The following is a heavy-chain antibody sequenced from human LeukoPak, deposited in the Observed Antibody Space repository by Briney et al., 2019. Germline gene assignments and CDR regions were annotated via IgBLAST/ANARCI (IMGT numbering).Heavy chain of an antibody. D-gene: IGHD6-13*01. CDR2: IYTSGST. CDR3: ARHHHHGYSSSWYFDY. V-gene: IGHV4-4*09. Sequence: SETLSLTCTVSGGSISSYYWSWIRQPPGKGLEWIGYIYTSGSTNYNPSLKSRVTISVDTSKNQFSLKLSSVTAADTAVYYCARHHHHGYSSSWYFDYWGQGTLVTVSS. J-gene: IGHJ4*02. CDR1: GGSISSYY.